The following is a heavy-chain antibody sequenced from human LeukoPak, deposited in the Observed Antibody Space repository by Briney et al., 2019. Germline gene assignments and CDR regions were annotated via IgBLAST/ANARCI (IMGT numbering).Heavy chain of an antibody. CDR2: ISSNGINT. CDR3: AREEWPRFRYGLDV. CDR1: GFTFSTYA. D-gene: IGHD3-3*01. J-gene: IGHJ6*02. V-gene: IGHV3-64*01. Sequence: GGSLRLSCGASGFTFSTYAMHWVRRAPGKGLEYVSAISSNGINTFYANSVGGRFTISRDNSKNTLYLQMDSLRVEDMAVYYCAREEWPRFRYGLDVWGQGATVTVSS.